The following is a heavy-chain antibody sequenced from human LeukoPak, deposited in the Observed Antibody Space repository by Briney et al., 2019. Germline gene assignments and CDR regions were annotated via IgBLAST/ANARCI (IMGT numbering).Heavy chain of an antibody. V-gene: IGHV3-30*19. CDR1: GFTFSSYG. J-gene: IGHJ4*02. CDR2: IWYDGSNK. D-gene: IGHD6-13*01. CDR3: GEGQQLVETFDY. Sequence: GRSLRLSCAASGFTFSSYGMHWFRQAPGKGLEWVAVIWYDGSNKYYADSVKGRFTISRDNSKNTLYLQMNSLRAEDTAVYYCGEGQQLVETFDYWGQGTLVTVSS.